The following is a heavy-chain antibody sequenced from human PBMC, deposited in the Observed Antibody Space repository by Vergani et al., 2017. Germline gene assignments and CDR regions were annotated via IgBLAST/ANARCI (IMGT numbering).Heavy chain of an antibody. V-gene: IGHV3-23*01. J-gene: IGHJ4*02. Sequence: EVQLLESGGGLVQPGGSLRLSCAASGFTFSSYAMSWVRQAPGKGLEWVSAISGSGGSTYYADSVKGRFTISRDNSKNTLFLQMNSLRAEDTAVYYCAKIDSILTGYLIRGPPFDYWGQGTLVTVSS. CDR1: GFTFSSYA. CDR2: ISGSGGST. D-gene: IGHD3-9*01. CDR3: AKIDSILTGYLIRGPPFDY.